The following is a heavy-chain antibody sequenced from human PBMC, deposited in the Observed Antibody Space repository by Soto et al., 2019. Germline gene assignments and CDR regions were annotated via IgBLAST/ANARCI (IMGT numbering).Heavy chain of an antibody. J-gene: IGHJ4*02. CDR2: IYPGGNT. CDR1: GFTVSDNH. Sequence: PGGSLRLSCVASGFTVSDNHMTWVRQAPGRGPEWVSTIYPGGNTFYAQSVMGRFTNSRDISKNMLYLQMNSLRAEDTAIYYCATGVDTAKDGYWGQGTLVTVSS. CDR3: ATGVDTAKDGY. D-gene: IGHD5-18*01. V-gene: IGHV3-53*01.